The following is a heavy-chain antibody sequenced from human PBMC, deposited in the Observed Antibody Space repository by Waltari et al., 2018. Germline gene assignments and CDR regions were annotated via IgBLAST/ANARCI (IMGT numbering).Heavy chain of an antibody. CDR1: GFAFSSHA. V-gene: IGHV3-23*01. CDR3: AKEGLTVAATED. D-gene: IGHD6-19*01. CDR2: ISGSGATT. Sequence: EVQLLESGGALIQPGGSLKLSCAVSGFAFSSHAMSWGRQATGKGLEWVSAISGSGATTYHADSVKGRFNISRDNSKNTVYLQMPSLTADDTGIYYCAKEGLTVAATEDWGQGTLVTVSS. J-gene: IGHJ4*02.